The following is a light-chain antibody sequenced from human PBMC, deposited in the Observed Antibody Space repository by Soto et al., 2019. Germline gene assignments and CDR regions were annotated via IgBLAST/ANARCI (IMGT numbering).Light chain of an antibody. V-gene: IGLV1-40*01. Sequence: QSVLTQPPSVSGAPGQRLTISCTGSSSNIVAGSDVHWYQHFPGKAPNLLIYANTDRPSGVPDRFSGSKSGTSASLAIAGLQAEDEADYYCQSFDSSLSSYVFGGGTKLTVL. CDR2: ANT. J-gene: IGLJ1*01. CDR1: SSNIVAGSD. CDR3: QSFDSSLSSYV.